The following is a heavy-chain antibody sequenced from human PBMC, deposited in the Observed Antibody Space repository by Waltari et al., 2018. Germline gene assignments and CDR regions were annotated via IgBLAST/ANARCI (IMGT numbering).Heavy chain of an antibody. J-gene: IGHJ3*02. CDR3: ARDRSSLNVFDAFDI. CDR1: GGSISRGSYY. V-gene: IGHV4-61*02. CDR2: IYTSGST. Sequence: QVQLQESGPGLVKPSQTLSLPCTVPGGSISRGSYYWSWHRHPAGKGLEWIGRIYTSGSTNYNPSLKSRVTISVDTSKNQFSLKLSSVTAADTAVYYCARDRSSLNVFDAFDIWGQGTMVTVSS. D-gene: IGHD6-13*01.